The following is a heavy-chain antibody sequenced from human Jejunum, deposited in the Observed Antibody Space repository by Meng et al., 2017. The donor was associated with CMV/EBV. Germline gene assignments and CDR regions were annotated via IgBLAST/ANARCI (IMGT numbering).Heavy chain of an antibody. CDR2: ISGSGDNT. D-gene: IGHD3-22*01. CDR3: TKPFGSGFPSYYYGLDV. CDR1: FSSYA. V-gene: IGHV3-23*01. Sequence: FSSYAMSWVRQAPGKGLEWVSAISGSGDNTYYADSVKGRFTISRDNSKNTLYLQMNSLRAEDMAVYYCTKPFGSGFPSYYYGLDVWGQGTTVTVSS. J-gene: IGHJ6*02.